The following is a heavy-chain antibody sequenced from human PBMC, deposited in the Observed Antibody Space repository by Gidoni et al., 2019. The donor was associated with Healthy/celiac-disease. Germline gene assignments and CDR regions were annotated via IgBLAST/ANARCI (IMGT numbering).Heavy chain of an antibody. J-gene: IGHJ4*02. CDR3: ARVGIVGATSYYFDY. CDR2: IWYDGSNK. D-gene: IGHD1-26*01. V-gene: IGHV3-33*01. Sequence: QVQLVESGGGVVQPGRSLRLSCAASGFTFSSYGMHWVRQAPGKGLEWVAVIWYDGSNKYYADSVKGRFTISRDNSKNTLYLQMNSLRAEDTAVYYCARVGIVGATSYYFDYWGQGTLVTVSS. CDR1: GFTFSSYG.